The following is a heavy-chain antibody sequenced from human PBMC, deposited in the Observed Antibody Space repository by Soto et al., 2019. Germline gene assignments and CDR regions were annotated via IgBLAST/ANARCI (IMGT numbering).Heavy chain of an antibody. D-gene: IGHD6-13*01. CDR3: ARPRSSSRNYYGMDV. Sequence: GESLKISCKGSGYSFTSYWIGWVRQMPGKGLEWMGIIYPGDSDTRYSPSFQGQVTISADKSISTAYLQWSSLRASDTAMYYCARPRSSSRNYYGMDVWGQGTTVTVSS. CDR2: IYPGDSDT. CDR1: GYSFTSYW. V-gene: IGHV5-51*01. J-gene: IGHJ6*02.